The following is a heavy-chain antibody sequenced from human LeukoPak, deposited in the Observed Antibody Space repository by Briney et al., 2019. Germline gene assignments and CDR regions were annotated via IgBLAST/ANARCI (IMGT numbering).Heavy chain of an antibody. CDR3: SRDRITGGGEHGMDV. J-gene: IGHJ6*02. D-gene: IGHD3-10*01. Sequence: SQTLSLTCTVSGGSISSGGYYWSWIRQHPGKGLEWIGYIYYSGSTYYNPSLKSRSTISVDTSKNLFSLTLKSVTAADTAVYYCSRDRITGGGEHGMDVWGQGTTVTVSS. V-gene: IGHV4-31*03. CDR2: IYYSGST. CDR1: GGSISSGGYY.